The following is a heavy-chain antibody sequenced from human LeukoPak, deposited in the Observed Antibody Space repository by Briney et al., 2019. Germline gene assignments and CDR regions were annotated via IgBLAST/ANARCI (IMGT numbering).Heavy chain of an antibody. J-gene: IGHJ4*02. CDR2: ISGDGSST. CDR3: ARESESSGWYDY. V-gene: IGHV3-43*02. Sequence: QPGGSLGLSCAAPGFMFHDYAIHWVRQAPGKGLEWVSLISGDGSSTFYADSVKGRFTISRDNSKNSLYLQMNSLRSDDTALYYCARESESSGWYDYWGQGTLVTVSS. D-gene: IGHD6-19*01. CDR1: GFMFHDYA.